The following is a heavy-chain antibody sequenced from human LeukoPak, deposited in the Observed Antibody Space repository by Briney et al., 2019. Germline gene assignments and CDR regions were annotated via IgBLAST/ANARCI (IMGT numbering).Heavy chain of an antibody. CDR2: IIPILGIA. D-gene: IGHD5-18*01. J-gene: IGHJ4*02. V-gene: IGHV1-69*02. Sequence: SVKVSCKASGGTFSSYTISWVRQAPGQGLEWMGRIIPILGIANYAQKFQGRVTITADKSTSTAYMELSSPRSEDTAVYYCARVGYSYGGDYWGQGTLVTVSS. CDR1: GGTFSSYT. CDR3: ARVGYSYGGDY.